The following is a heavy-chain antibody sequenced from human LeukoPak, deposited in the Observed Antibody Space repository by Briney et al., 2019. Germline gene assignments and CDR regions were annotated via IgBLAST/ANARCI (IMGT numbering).Heavy chain of an antibody. V-gene: IGHV1-46*01. CDR2: INPSGGST. CDR3: AKSQGLGYNWFDP. J-gene: IGHJ5*02. Sequence: ASVKVSCKASGYTFTSYYMHWVRQAPAQGLEWMGIINPSGGSTSYAQKFQGRVTMTRDTSTSTVYMELSSLRSEDTAVYYCAKSQGLGYNWFDPWGQGTLVTVSS. CDR1: GYTFTSYY. D-gene: IGHD6-25*01.